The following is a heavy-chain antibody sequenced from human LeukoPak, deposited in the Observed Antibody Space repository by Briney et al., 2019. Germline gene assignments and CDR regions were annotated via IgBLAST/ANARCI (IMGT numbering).Heavy chain of an antibody. CDR3: AKGGKWDVTPFDY. CDR1: GFTFSSSA. V-gene: IGHV3-23*01. CDR2: ISNIGGYT. Sequence: GGSLRLSCAASGFTFSSSAMSWVRQAPGKGLEWVSAISNIGGYTYYADSVKGRFTISRDNSKNTLYLQVNSLRAEDTAVYYCAKGGKWDVTPFDYWGQGTLVTVSS. D-gene: IGHD1-26*01. J-gene: IGHJ4*02.